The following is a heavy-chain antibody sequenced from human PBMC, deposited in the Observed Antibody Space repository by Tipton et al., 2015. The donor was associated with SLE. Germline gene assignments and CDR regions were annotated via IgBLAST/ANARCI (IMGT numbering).Heavy chain of an antibody. Sequence: GSLRLSCAASGFTFSSYAMSWVRQAPGKGLEWVSGISGGGGTPYYADPVKGRFTISRDNSKNTVYMIMNSLRAEDTAVYYCAKERITLDSWGQGTLVTVSS. V-gene: IGHV3-23*01. J-gene: IGHJ4*02. CDR3: AKERITLDS. CDR1: GFTFSSYA. D-gene: IGHD3-10*01. CDR2: ISGGGGTP.